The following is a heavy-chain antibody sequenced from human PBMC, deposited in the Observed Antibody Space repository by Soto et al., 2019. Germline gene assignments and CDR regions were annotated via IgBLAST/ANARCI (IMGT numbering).Heavy chain of an antibody. V-gene: IGHV3-23*01. Sequence: GGSLRLSCAASGFTFSSSSMNWVRQAPGKGLEWVSTISDSGFSTYYADSVTGRFTISRDNSKSTLYLQMNSLRAEDTAIYYCAKTRAPQFAEFSHWGQGTPVTVSS. CDR3: AKTRAPQFAEFSH. J-gene: IGHJ4*02. D-gene: IGHD3-10*01. CDR2: ISDSGFST. CDR1: GFTFSSSS.